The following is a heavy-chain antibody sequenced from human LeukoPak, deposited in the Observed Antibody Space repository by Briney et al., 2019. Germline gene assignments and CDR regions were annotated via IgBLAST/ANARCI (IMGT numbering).Heavy chain of an antibody. CDR1: GFTFSSYE. Sequence: GGSLRLSCAASGFTFSSYEMNWVRQAPGKGLEWVSAISGSGGSTYYADSVKGRFTISRDNSKNTLYLQMNSLRAEDTAVYYCAKRRGLELLYYYYMDVWGKGTTVTVSS. J-gene: IGHJ6*03. CDR2: ISGSGGST. CDR3: AKRRGLELLYYYYMDV. V-gene: IGHV3-23*01. D-gene: IGHD1-7*01.